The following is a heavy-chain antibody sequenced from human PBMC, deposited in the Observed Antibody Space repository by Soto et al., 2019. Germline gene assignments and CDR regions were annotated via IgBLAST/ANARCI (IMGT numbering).Heavy chain of an antibody. D-gene: IGHD3-10*01. CDR2: ISSSSSTI. J-gene: IGHJ6*02. CDR1: GFTFSSYS. V-gene: IGHV3-48*01. CDR3: ARDRRRITMVRGVLPKYGMDV. Sequence: PGGSLRLSCAASGFTFSSYSMNWVRQAPGKGLEWVSYISSSSSTIYYADSVKGRFTISRDNAKNSLYLQMNSLRAEDTAVYYCARDRRRITMVRGVLPKYGMDVWGQGTTVTVSS.